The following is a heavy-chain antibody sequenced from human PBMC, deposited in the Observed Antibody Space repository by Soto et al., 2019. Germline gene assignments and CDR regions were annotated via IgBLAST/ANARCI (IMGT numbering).Heavy chain of an antibody. V-gene: IGHV3-23*01. CDR2: INGGRT. J-gene: IGHJ4*03. Sequence: EVQLLESGGGLVQPGGSLRLSCAASGFTFSRSDMSWVRQAPGKGLEWVSAINGGRTFYGDSVEGRFTVSRDDSKDTLYLQMNSLRVDDTAIYYCATHGWDLWGHGTLVTVSS. CDR1: GFTFSRSD. D-gene: IGHD6-19*01. CDR3: ATHGWDL.